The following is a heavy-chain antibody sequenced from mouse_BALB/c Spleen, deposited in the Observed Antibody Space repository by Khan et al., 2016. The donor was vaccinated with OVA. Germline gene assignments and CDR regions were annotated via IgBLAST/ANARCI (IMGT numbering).Heavy chain of an antibody. CDR2: IWAGGST. J-gene: IGHJ2*01. V-gene: IGHV2-9*02. CDR1: GFSLTSYG. Sequence: QVQLKESGPGLLAPSQSLSITCPVSGFSLTSYGVHWVRQPPGKGLEWLGVIWAGGSTNYNSALMSRLSISEDNSKSQDFLKMNSLQTDDTAMYYGARLEDIWGQGTTLTVSS. CDR3: ARLEDI.